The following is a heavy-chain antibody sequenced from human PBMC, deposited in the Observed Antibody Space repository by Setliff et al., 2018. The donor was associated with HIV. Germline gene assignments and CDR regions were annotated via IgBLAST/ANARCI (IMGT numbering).Heavy chain of an antibody. D-gene: IGHD1-26*01. CDR3: AKGRHLLYYFDY. Sequence: GGSLRLSCAASGFTFSNYGMHWVRQAPGKGQEWVIFIRYDGSDNYYIDSVKGRFTISRDNSKNTLYLQMSSLRAEDRAVYYCAKGRHLLYYFDYWGQGTLVTVSS. V-gene: IGHV3-30*02. CDR2: IRYDGSDN. J-gene: IGHJ4*02. CDR1: GFTFSNYG.